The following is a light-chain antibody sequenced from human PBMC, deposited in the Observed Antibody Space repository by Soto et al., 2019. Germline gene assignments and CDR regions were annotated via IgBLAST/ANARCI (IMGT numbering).Light chain of an antibody. V-gene: IGKV3-15*01. CDR2: GAS. J-gene: IGKJ3*01. CDR3: QQYNNWPPL. Sequence: EIVLTQSPATLSLSPGERATLSCRASQSVSSNLAWYQQKPGQAPRLLIYGASTRATGIPARFSGSGSGTEFTLTISSLQSEDFAVYYCQQYNNWPPLFGPGTKVDI. CDR1: QSVSSN.